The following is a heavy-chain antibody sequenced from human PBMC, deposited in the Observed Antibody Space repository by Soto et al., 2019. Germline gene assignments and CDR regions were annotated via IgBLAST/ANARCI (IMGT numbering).Heavy chain of an antibody. J-gene: IGHJ4*02. CDR3: TKAATTTGPFFVFINFHY. Sequence: QVQLVESGGGVVQPGRSLRLSCAASGFTFSSYGMHWVRQAPGKGLEWVAVISYDGSNKYYADSVKGRFTISRDNSKHTLYLQMNTLRAEDTAVYYCTKAATTTGPFFVFINFHYWRQGPLVTVSS. D-gene: IGHD1-1*01. V-gene: IGHV3-30*18. CDR1: GFTFSSYG. CDR2: ISYDGSNK.